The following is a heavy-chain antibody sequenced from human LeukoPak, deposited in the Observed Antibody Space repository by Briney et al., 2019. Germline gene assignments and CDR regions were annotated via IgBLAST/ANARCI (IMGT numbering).Heavy chain of an antibody. D-gene: IGHD3-16*01. V-gene: IGHV1-18*01. Sequence: RASVKVSCKSTGYTFTTYGITWVRQAPGQGLEWMGRISTDNGDTNYAQKLQGRVTMTTDTSTSTAYMELRSLRSDDTAVYYCAREGLGELTLDCWGQGTPVTVSS. J-gene: IGHJ4*02. CDR3: AREGLGELTLDC. CDR1: GYTFTTYG. CDR2: ISTDNGDT.